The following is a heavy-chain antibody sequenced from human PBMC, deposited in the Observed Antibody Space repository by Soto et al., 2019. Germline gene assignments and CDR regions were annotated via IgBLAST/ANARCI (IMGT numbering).Heavy chain of an antibody. V-gene: IGHV4-61*01. D-gene: IGHD1-20*01. CDR1: GGSVSSGSYY. CDR3: ARDHNRRSITGTPRAGEYYYYYGMDV. CDR2: IYYSGST. J-gene: IGHJ6*02. Sequence: PSETLSLTCTVSGGSVSSGSYYWSWIRQPPGKGLEWIGYIYYSGSTNYNPSLKSRVTISVDTSKNQFSLKLSSVTAADTAVYYCARDHNRRSITGTPRAGEYYYYYGMDVRGQGTTVTVSS.